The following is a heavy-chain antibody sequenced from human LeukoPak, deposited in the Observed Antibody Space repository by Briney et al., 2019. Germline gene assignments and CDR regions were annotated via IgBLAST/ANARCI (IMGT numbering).Heavy chain of an antibody. CDR1: GFTVSSNY. CDR3: AREKDGIDY. D-gene: IGHD2-21*01. Sequence: TGGSLRLSCAVSGFTVSSNYMSWVRQAPGKGLEGVSVIYSGGSTYYADSVKGRFTISRDNSKNTLYLQMNSLRAEDTAVYYCAREKDGIDYWGQGTLVTVSS. CDR2: IYSGGST. V-gene: IGHV3-66*02. J-gene: IGHJ4*02.